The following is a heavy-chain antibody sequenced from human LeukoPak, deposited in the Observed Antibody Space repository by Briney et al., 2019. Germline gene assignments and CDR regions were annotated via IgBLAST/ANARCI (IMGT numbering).Heavy chain of an antibody. J-gene: IGHJ2*01. CDR2: MNPNSGNT. V-gene: IGHV1-8*01. Sequence: ASVKVSCKSSGYTFTSYDINWGRHGTGQGNGWKGWMNPNSGNTGYAQKFQGRVTITADKSTSTAYMELSSLRSEDTAVYYCARSDYGELWYFDLWGRGTLVTVSS. CDR1: GYTFTSYD. D-gene: IGHD4-17*01. CDR3: ARSDYGELWYFDL.